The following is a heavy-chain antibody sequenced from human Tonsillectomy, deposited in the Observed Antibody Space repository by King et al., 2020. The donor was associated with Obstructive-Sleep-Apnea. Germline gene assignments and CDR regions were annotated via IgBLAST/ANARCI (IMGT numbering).Heavy chain of an antibody. Sequence: VQLQESGPGLVKPSETLSLTCSVSGDSISSNYWSWIRQPAGEGLEWVGRIYSDGSTNSNPSLKSRVTMSLDTSKNQLSLKLSSVTAADTAVYFCAREDRYSSGYYSLYYFDFWGQGTLVTVSS. D-gene: IGHD3-22*01. CDR2: IYSDGST. CDR1: GDSISSNY. CDR3: AREDRYSSGYYSLYYFDF. J-gene: IGHJ4*02. V-gene: IGHV4-4*07.